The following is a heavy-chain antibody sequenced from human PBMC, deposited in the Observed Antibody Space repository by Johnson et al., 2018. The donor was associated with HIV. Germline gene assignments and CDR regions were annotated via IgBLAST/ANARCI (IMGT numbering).Heavy chain of an antibody. D-gene: IGHD2-15*01. J-gene: IGHJ3*01. V-gene: IGHV3-7*01. CDR3: VRDSVVANIYRD. CDR1: GFTFSAYA. CDR2: IKEDGSQK. Sequence: VQLVESGGGLVQPGGSLRLSCSASGFTFSAYAMTWVRQAPGKGLEWVANIKEDGSQKYYVDSVKGRFTISRDNAKNSLFLQMNSLRAEDTAVYYCVRDSVVANIYRDWGQGTKVTVSS.